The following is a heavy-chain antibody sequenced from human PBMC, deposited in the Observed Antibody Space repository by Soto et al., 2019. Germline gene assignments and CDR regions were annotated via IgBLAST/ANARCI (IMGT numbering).Heavy chain of an antibody. Sequence: SETLSLTCTFSGGSMTSYYWTWIRQPAGKGLEWIGRVYSSGGTHYNPSLKSRVTISLDTSKNQFSLRLLSVTDADTAVYFCARGQRFSDWFDPWGQGTLVTVLL. D-gene: IGHD3-3*01. V-gene: IGHV4-4*07. J-gene: IGHJ5*02. CDR2: VYSSGGT. CDR3: ARGQRFSDWFDP. CDR1: GGSMTSYY.